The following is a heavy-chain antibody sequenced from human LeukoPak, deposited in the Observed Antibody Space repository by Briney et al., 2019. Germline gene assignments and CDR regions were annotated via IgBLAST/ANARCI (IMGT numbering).Heavy chain of an antibody. CDR3: ARIRGGPIDY. CDR2: ISYDGTDT. J-gene: IGHJ4*02. D-gene: IGHD3-16*01. V-gene: IGHV3-30-3*01. Sequence: GGSLRLSCAASGFTLSTYAMHWVRQAPGKGLEWVAVISYDGTDTYYADSVKGRFTISRDTSKNSLYLQMNSLRPEDTAVFYCARIRGGPIDYWGQGTLVTVSS. CDR1: GFTLSTYA.